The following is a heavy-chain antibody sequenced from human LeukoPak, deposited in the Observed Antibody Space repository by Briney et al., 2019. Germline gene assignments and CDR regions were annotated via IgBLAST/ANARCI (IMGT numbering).Heavy chain of an antibody. D-gene: IGHD6-13*01. CDR2: INHSGST. J-gene: IGHJ6*03. Sequence: SETLSLTCAVYGGSFSGYYWSWIRQPPGKGLEWIGEINHSGSTNYNPSLKSRVTISVDTSKNQFSLKLSSVTAADTAVYYCARGSGYSSSWYEPYYYYYMDVWGKGTTVTVSS. V-gene: IGHV4-34*01. CDR1: GGSFSGYY. CDR3: ARGSGYSSSWYEPYYYYYMDV.